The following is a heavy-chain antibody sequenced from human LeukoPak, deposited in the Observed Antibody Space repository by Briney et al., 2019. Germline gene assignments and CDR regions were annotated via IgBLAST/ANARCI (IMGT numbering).Heavy chain of an antibody. V-gene: IGHV3-21*01. D-gene: IGHD4-17*01. CDR3: ARLQPLYGDYALDY. CDR1: GFTFSSYS. J-gene: IGHJ4*02. Sequence: PGGSLRLSCAASGFTFSSYSMNWVRQAPGRGLEWVSSISSSSSSYIYYADSVKGRFTISRDNAKNSLYLQMNSLRAEDTAVYYCARLQPLYGDYALDYWGQGTLVTVSS. CDR2: ISSSSSSYI.